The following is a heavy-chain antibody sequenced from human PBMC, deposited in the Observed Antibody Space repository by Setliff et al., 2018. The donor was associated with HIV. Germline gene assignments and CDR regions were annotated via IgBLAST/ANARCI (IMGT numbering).Heavy chain of an antibody. CDR2: IYYSGSI. J-gene: IGHJ6*04. CDR3: ARDSRDIVVVIAPEPEPYYYYGMDV. D-gene: IGHD2-15*01. V-gene: IGHV4-39*07. Sequence: PSETLSLTCTVSGGSMSSTIYYWGWIRQPPGKGLEWIGSIYYSGSINYNPSLESRVTISVDTSKNKYSLKLKSVTTADTAVYFCARDSRDIVVVIAPEPEPYYYYGMDVWGEGTTVTVSS. CDR1: GGSMSSTIYY.